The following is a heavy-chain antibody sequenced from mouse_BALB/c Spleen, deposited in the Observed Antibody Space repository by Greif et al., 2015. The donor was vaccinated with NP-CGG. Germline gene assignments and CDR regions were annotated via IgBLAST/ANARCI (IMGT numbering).Heavy chain of an antibody. D-gene: IGHD2-14*01. CDR2: IYPGNGNT. CDR1: GYTFTDYY. J-gene: IGHJ4*01. Sequence: QVQLQQSGAELARPGASVKLSCKASGYTFTDYYINWVKQRTGQGLEWIGEIYPGNGNTYYNEKFKGKATLTADKSSSTAYMQLSSLTSEDSAVYFCARKGVRRAMDYWGQGTSVTVSS. V-gene: IGHV1-77*01. CDR3: ARKGVRRAMDY.